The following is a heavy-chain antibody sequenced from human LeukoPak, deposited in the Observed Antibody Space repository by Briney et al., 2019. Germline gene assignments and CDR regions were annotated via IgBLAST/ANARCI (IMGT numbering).Heavy chain of an antibody. Sequence: PGGSLRLSCAASGFSFSDYSMTWVRQAPGKGLEWVSYISRSFTPIYYAESVKGRFTISRDNAKNSLYLQMNSLRAEDTAIYYCTRVGYIDEGIDYWGQGTLVTVSS. D-gene: IGHD5-24*01. V-gene: IGHV3-48*01. CDR1: GFSFSDYS. CDR2: ISRSFTPI. CDR3: TRVGYIDEGIDY. J-gene: IGHJ4*02.